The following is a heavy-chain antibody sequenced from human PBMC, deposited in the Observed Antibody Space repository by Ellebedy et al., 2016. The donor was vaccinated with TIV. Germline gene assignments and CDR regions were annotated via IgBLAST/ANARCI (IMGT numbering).Heavy chain of an antibody. CDR2: TSHRGRP. V-gene: IGHV4-59*02. Sequence: GSLRLXXTVSGASVRSHYWGWIRRPPGKGLEWIGYTSHRGRPSLSPSLSSRVSLFLEPSRNQFSLVLRSVIAADTAVYFCARGYYSPTTGHYETPTFDLWGQGTGVTVSP. D-gene: IGHD3-22*01. CDR1: GASVRSHY. CDR3: ARGYYSPTTGHYETPTFDL. J-gene: IGHJ3*01.